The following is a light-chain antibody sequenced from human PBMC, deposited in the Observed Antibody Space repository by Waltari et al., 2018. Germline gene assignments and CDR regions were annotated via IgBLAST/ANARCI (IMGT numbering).Light chain of an antibody. J-gene: IGKJ4*01. CDR2: KSS. CDR1: QRSINW. V-gene: IGKV1-5*03. CDR3: QQYNSYSLLS. Sequence: CRASQRSINWLAWYQQRPGKAPKLLVYKSSTLESGVPSRFSGSGSGTEFTLTISSLQPEDFATYYCQQYNSYSLLSFGGGTKVEIK.